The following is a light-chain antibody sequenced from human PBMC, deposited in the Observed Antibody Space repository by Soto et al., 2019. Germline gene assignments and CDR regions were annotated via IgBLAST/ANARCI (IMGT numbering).Light chain of an antibody. CDR1: QYISSNY. J-gene: IGKJ4*01. V-gene: IGKV3-20*01. CDR3: QQYDTSPLT. Sequence: EVVLTQSPGTLSLSPGERATLSCRASQYISSNYLAWYQQKPGRAPRLLIFGAFNRAPGVPDRFSGSASGTDFALTISGLEPEDFVVYYCQQYDTSPLTFGGGTKV. CDR2: GAF.